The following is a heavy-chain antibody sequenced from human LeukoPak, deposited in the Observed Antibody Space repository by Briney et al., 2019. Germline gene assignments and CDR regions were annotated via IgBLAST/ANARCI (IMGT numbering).Heavy chain of an antibody. V-gene: IGHV3-7*05. D-gene: IGHD3-22*01. CDR1: GFTFSRSW. Sequence: GGSLRLSCANSGFTFSRSWMTWVRQAPGKGLEWVANIKEDGSAQNYVDSVKGRFTISRDNAKNTLYLEMKSLRAEDTAVYYCARDAGYDRFDYWGQGTLVTVSS. CDR2: IKEDGSAQ. CDR3: ARDAGYDRFDY. J-gene: IGHJ4*02.